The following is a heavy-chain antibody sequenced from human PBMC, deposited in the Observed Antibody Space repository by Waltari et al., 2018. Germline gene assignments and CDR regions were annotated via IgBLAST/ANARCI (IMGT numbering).Heavy chain of an antibody. V-gene: IGHV5-51*01. CDR2: SYPGDSDT. D-gene: IGHD1-26*01. CDR1: GYSFPIYW. Sequence: EVQLVRSGAEVKQPGESMHMSCRCTGYSFPIYWLGWLGPRPGKGLEWMGISYPGDSDTRYSPSFQGQVTISADKSISTAYLQWSSLKASDTAMYYGARRRVGATGWDFDLWGRGTLVTVSS. CDR3: ARRRVGATGWDFDL. J-gene: IGHJ2*01.